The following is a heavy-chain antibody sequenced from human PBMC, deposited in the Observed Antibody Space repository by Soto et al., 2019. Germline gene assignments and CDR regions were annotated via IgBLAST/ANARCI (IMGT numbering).Heavy chain of an antibody. D-gene: IGHD3-3*01. V-gene: IGHV4-39*01. CDR2: MYYSGST. CDR1: GGSISSSSYY. Sequence: ETLSLTCTVSGGSISSSSYYWGWIRQPPGKGLEWIGSMYYSGSTYYNPSLKSRVTISVDTSKNQFSLKLSSVTAADTAVYYCARQDYDFWSGYSADNWFDPSGQGTLVTVSS. CDR3: ARQDYDFWSGYSADNWFDP. J-gene: IGHJ5*02.